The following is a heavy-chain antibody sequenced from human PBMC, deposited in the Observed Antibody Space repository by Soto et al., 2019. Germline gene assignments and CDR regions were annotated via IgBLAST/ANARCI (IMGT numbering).Heavy chain of an antibody. Sequence: GGSLRLSCAASGFTFSSYAMSWVRQAPGKGLEWVSAISGSGGSTYYADSVKGRFTISRDNSKNTLYLQMNSLRAEDTAVYYCAKVGFDSSSRHLRYWGQGTLVTVSS. CDR3: AKVGFDSSSRHLRY. CDR1: GFTFSSYA. V-gene: IGHV3-23*01. D-gene: IGHD6-13*01. CDR2: ISGSGGST. J-gene: IGHJ4*02.